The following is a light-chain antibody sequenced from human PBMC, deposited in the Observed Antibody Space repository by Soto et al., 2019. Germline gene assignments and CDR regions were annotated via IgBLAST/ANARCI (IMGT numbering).Light chain of an antibody. CDR2: DTS. V-gene: IGLV7-46*01. CDR1: TGAVTSGHY. J-gene: IGLJ1*01. Sequence: QAVVTQEASLTVSPGGTVTLTCGSSTGAVTSGHYPYWFQQKPGQAPRTLISDTSNKPSWTPARVSGSLPGGKAALTLSGAQPEDEAAYYCLLSYSGAGVFGTGTKLTVL. CDR3: LLSYSGAGV.